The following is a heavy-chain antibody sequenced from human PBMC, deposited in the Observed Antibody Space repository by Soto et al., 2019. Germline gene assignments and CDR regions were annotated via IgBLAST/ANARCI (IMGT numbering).Heavy chain of an antibody. Sequence: GGSLRLSCAASGFTFSSYGMHWVRQAPGKGLEWVAVISYDGSNKYYADSVKGRFTISRDNSKNTLYLQMNSLRAEDTAVYYCAKWYCSGGSCYHAGAFDIWGQGTMVTVSS. V-gene: IGHV3-30*18. CDR2: ISYDGSNK. D-gene: IGHD2-15*01. CDR3: AKWYCSGGSCYHAGAFDI. J-gene: IGHJ3*02. CDR1: GFTFSSYG.